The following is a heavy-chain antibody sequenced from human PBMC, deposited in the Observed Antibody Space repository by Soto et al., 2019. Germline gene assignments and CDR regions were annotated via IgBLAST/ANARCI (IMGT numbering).Heavy chain of an antibody. J-gene: IGHJ4*02. V-gene: IGHV1-69*13. CDR2: IIPISGRA. CDR1: GGTFSNYV. D-gene: IGHD1-1*01. CDR3: ARGWNDFPH. Sequence: VASVKVSCKASGGTFSNYVISWVRQAPGQGLECMGGIIPISGRANYAQKLQGRLTITADESTSTVYLELSSLRSDDTAVYYCARGWNDFPHWGQGTLVTVSS.